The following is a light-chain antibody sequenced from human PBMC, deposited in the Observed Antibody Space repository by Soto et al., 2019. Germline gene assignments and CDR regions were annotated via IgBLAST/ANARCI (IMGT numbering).Light chain of an antibody. V-gene: IGLV3-1*01. CDR1: RLGDKF. CDR3: QAWDSSSVV. CDR2: QDN. J-gene: IGLJ2*01. Sequence: SYELTQAPSVSVSPGQTASITCTGDRLGDKFAHWYQRKPGQSPLVVIYQDNKRPSGIPERFSGSNSGNTATLTISGTQAMDEADYFCQAWDSSSVVFGGGTKVTVL.